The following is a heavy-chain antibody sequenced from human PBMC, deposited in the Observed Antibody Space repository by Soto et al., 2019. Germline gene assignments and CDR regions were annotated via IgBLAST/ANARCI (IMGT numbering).Heavy chain of an antibody. CDR1: GLPVAGSY. Sequence: PGGSLRLSCVASGLPVAGSYMAWVRQAPGRGLEWASVIYNDGTTYYSQSVEGRFTIPRDTSKNTLYLQMDRLRDEDTAVYYCVRPLPSGQTHARDVWGQGTTVTVSS. J-gene: IGHJ6*02. V-gene: IGHV3-53*01. CDR2: IYNDGTT. CDR3: VRPLPSGQTHARDV. D-gene: IGHD3-10*01.